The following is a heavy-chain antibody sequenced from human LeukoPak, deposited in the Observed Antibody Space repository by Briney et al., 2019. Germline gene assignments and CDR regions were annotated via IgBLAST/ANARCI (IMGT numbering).Heavy chain of an antibody. Sequence: SETLSLTCAVYGGSFSGYYWSWIRQPPGMGLEWIGEIIHSGSTNYNPSLTSRVTISVDTSKNQFSLELSSVTAADTAVYYCARGILVTVYAAFDYWGQGTLVTVSS. CDR3: ARGILVTVYAAFDY. D-gene: IGHD2-8*01. CDR1: GGSFSGYY. V-gene: IGHV4-34*01. J-gene: IGHJ4*02. CDR2: IIHSGST.